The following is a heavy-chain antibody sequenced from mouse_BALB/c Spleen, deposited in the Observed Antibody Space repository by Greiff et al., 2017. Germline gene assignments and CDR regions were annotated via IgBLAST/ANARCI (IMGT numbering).Heavy chain of an antibody. D-gene: IGHD4-1*01. V-gene: IGHV2-9*02. CDR3: ARDDRGELGDYFDY. J-gene: IGHJ2*01. CDR2: IWAGGST. CDR1: GFSLTSYG. Sequence: QVQLKQSGPGLVAPSQSLSITCTVSGFSLTSYGVHWVRQPPGKGLEWLGVIWAGGSTNYNSALMSRLSISKDNSKSQVFLKMNSLQTDDTAMYYCARDDRGELGDYFDYWGQGTTLTVSS.